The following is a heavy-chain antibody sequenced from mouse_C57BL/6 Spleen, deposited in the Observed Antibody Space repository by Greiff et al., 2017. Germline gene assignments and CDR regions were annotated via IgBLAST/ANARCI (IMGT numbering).Heavy chain of an antibody. J-gene: IGHJ3*01. CDR3: ARHYGSRPEPAWFAY. CDR2: INPNYGTT. CDR1: GYSFTDYN. Sequence: VQLQQSGPELVKPGASVKISCKASGYSFTDYNMNWVKQSNGKSLEWIGVINPNYGTTSYNQKFKGKATLTVDQSSSTAYMQLNSLTSEDSAVYYCARHYGSRPEPAWFAYWGQGTLVTVSA. D-gene: IGHD1-1*01. V-gene: IGHV1-39*01.